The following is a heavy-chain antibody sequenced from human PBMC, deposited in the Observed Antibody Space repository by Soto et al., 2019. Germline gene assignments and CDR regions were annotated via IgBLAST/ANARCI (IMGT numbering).Heavy chain of an antibody. J-gene: IGHJ4*02. V-gene: IGHV3-23*01. D-gene: IGHD3-3*02. CDR2: ISGSGGST. Sequence: GGSLRLSCAASGFTFSSYAMSWVRQAPGKGLEWVSAISGSGGSTYYADSVKGRFTISRYNSKNTLYLQMNSLRAEDTAVYYFAKNREHYSFDYWGQGTLVTVSS. CDR1: GFTFSSYA. CDR3: AKNREHYSFDY.